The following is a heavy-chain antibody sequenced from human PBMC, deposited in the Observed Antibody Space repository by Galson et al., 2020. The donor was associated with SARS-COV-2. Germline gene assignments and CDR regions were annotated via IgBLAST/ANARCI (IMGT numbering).Heavy chain of an antibody. J-gene: IGHJ6*04. Sequence: QLGESLKISCAASGFTFSSYEMNWVRQASGKGLEWVGRLRSKANSYATAYAASVKGRLTISRDDSKNTAYLQMNSLKTEDTAVYYCTRKDVWGKGTTVTVVS. CDR3: TRKDV. CDR2: LRSKANSYAT. V-gene: IGHV3-73*01. CDR1: GFTFSSYE.